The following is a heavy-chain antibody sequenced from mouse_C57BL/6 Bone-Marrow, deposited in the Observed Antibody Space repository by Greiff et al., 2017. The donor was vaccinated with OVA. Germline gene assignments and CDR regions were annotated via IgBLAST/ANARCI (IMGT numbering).Heavy chain of an antibody. D-gene: IGHD1-1*01. CDR1: GFSLSTSGMG. J-gene: IGHJ2*01. CDR3: ARRGDYYGSSSYYFDY. Sequence: QVTLKESGPGILQSSQTLSLTCSFSGFSLSTSGMGVSWIRHPSGKGLEWLAHIYWDDDKRYNPSLKSRLTISKDTSSNQVFLKITRVDTADTATYYCARRGDYYGSSSYYFDYGGQGTTLTVSS. V-gene: IGHV8-12*01. CDR2: IYWDDDK.